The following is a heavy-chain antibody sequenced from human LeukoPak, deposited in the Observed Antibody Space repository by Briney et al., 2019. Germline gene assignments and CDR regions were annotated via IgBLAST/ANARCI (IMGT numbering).Heavy chain of an antibody. Sequence: GGSLRLSCAASGFTFITYNMNWVRQAPGKGLEWVSSISSSGDYIYYTDSVKGRFTISRDNAKNSLYLQMNSLRAEDTAVYYCARVLRGGYLSDYYYMDVWGKGTTVTISS. CDR3: ARVLRGGYLSDYYYMDV. V-gene: IGHV3-21*01. J-gene: IGHJ6*03. D-gene: IGHD3-22*01. CDR1: GFTFITYN. CDR2: ISSSGDYI.